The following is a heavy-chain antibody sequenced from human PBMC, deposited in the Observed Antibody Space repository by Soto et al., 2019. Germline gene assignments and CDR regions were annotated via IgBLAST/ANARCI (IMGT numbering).Heavy chain of an antibody. J-gene: IGHJ3*02. V-gene: IGHV3-74*01. CDR3: ARDRYYDFWSGYFRSYDAFDI. D-gene: IGHD3-3*01. CDR2: INSDGSST. CDR1: GFTLSSYW. Sequence: GGSLRLSCAASGFTLSSYWMHWVRQAPGKGLVWVSRINSDGSSTSYADSVKGRFTISRDNAKNTLYLQMNSLRAEDTAVYYCARDRYYDFWSGYFRSYDAFDIWGQGTMVTVSS.